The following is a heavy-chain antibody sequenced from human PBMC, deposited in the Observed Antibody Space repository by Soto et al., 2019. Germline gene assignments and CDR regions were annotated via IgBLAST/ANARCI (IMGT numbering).Heavy chain of an antibody. D-gene: IGHD3-9*01. Sequence: GGSLRLSCAASGFTFSSYAMHWVRQAPGKGQEWVAVISYDGSNKYYADSVKGRFTISRDNSKNTLYLQMNSLRAEDTAVYYCARDKGDILTGYPSTQDYYYYGMDVWGQGTTVTVSS. V-gene: IGHV3-30-3*01. J-gene: IGHJ6*02. CDR2: ISYDGSNK. CDR1: GFTFSSYA. CDR3: ARDKGDILTGYPSTQDYYYYGMDV.